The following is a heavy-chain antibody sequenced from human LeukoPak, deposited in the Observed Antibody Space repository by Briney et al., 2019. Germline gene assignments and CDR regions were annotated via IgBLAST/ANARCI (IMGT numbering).Heavy chain of an antibody. CDR1: GFTFSSYG. CDR3: ARGLDDAFDI. D-gene: IGHD1-1*01. J-gene: IGHJ3*02. Sequence: GGSLRLSCAASGFTFSSYGMHWGRQAPGKGLEWVAVISYGGSNKYYANSVKGRFTISRDNSKNTLYLQMNSLRGEDTAVYYCARGLDDAFDIWGQGTMVIVSS. CDR2: ISYGGSNK. V-gene: IGHV3-30*03.